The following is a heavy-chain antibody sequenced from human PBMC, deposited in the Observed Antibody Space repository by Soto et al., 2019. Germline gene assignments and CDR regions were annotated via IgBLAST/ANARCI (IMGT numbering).Heavy chain of an antibody. D-gene: IGHD4-17*01. V-gene: IGHV1-46*01. J-gene: IGHJ6*02. CDR3: ARDSPYGDSFYYYYGMDV. CDR2: INPSGGST. Sequence: ASVKVSCKASGYTFTSYYMHWVRQAPGQGLEWMGIINPSGGSTSYARKFQGRVTMTRDTSTSTVYMELSSLRSEDTAVYYCARDSPYGDSFYYYYGMDVWGQGTTVTVSS. CDR1: GYTFTSYY.